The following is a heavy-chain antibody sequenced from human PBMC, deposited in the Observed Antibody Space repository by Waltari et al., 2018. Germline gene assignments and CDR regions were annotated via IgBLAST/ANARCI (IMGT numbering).Heavy chain of an antibody. Sequence: QVQLQQWGAGLLKPSETLSLTCAVYGGSFSGYYWSWIRQPPGQGLEWIGEINHSGSTNYNPSLKSRVTISVDTSKNQFSLKLSSVTAADTAVYYCARGPSLYSSSSAGIRNWFDPWGQGTLVTVSS. CDR3: ARGPSLYSSSSAGIRNWFDP. J-gene: IGHJ5*02. CDR2: INHSGST. D-gene: IGHD6-13*01. CDR1: GGSFSGYY. V-gene: IGHV4-34*01.